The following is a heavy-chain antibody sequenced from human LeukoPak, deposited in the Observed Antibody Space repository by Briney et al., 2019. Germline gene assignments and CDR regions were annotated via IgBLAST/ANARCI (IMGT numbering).Heavy chain of an antibody. D-gene: IGHD1-26*01. CDR3: SRDWDAMNNCFDP. CDR1: GYTFTNYG. J-gene: IGHJ5*02. Sequence: GASVKVSCKASGYTFTNYGISWVRQAPGQGLEWMGWISTNSDIRTYAQTLQGRFTMTTDTATTTAYMELNNLTFDDTAVYYCSRDWDAMNNCFDPWGQGTPVTVCS. CDR2: ISTNSDIR. V-gene: IGHV1-18*01.